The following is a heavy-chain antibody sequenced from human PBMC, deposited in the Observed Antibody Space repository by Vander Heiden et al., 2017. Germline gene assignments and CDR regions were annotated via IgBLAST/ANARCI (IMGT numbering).Heavy chain of an antibody. J-gene: IGHJ4*02. Sequence: EVPLLESGGGLVQPGGSLRLSCAASGFTFSSDAMSWVRQAPGKGLEWVSAISGSGGSTYYADSVKGRFTISRDNSKNTLYLQMNSLRAEDTAVYYCAKTHGVYAILDYWGQGTLVTVSS. CDR2: ISGSGGST. D-gene: IGHD2-8*01. V-gene: IGHV3-23*01. CDR3: AKTHGVYAILDY. CDR1: GFTFSSDA.